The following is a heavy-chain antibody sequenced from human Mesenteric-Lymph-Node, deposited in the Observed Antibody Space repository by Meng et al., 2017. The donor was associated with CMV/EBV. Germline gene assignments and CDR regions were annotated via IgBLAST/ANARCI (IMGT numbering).Heavy chain of an antibody. CDR2: IIPILDIP. D-gene: IGHD2-15*01. Sequence: SVKVSCKASGGTFSSYTISWVRQAPGQGLEWMGGIIPILDIPDYAQKYQGRVTITADKSTSTAYMELSSLRSEDTAVYYCARDRVVVVVPTAPRGDYYYGMDVWGQGTTVTVSS. CDR1: GGTFSSYT. J-gene: IGHJ6*02. V-gene: IGHV1-69*10. CDR3: ARDRVVVVVPTAPRGDYYYGMDV.